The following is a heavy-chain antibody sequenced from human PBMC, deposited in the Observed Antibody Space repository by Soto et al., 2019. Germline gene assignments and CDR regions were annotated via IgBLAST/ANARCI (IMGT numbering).Heavy chain of an antibody. CDR1: GFTFSSYA. D-gene: IGHD5-12*01. Sequence: EVHLLESGGGLVQPGGSLRLSCTASGFTFSSYAMTWVRQAPGGGLEGVSGITASGGRTFYADSVKGRFTISRDNSRSTLYLQMNSRRAEDTAVYYCAKDIRYGDYVRWFDPWGQGTLVTVSS. CDR2: ITASGGRT. CDR3: AKDIRYGDYVRWFDP. V-gene: IGHV3-23*01. J-gene: IGHJ5*02.